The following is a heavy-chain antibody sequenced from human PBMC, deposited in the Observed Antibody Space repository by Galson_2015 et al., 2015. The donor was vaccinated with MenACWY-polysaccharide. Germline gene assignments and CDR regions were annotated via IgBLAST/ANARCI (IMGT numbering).Heavy chain of an antibody. CDR1: GFTFTSYA. Sequence: SLRLSCAASGFTFTSYAMSWVRQAPGKGLEWVSAIGSSGTNTYYADSVKGRFTISRDNSKNTLYLQMNSPRAEDTAVYYCAKDSTDFWSVAGRFDHWGQGTLVTVSS. D-gene: IGHD3-3*01. CDR3: AKDSTDFWSVAGRFDH. V-gene: IGHV3-23*01. CDR2: IGSSGTNT. J-gene: IGHJ5*02.